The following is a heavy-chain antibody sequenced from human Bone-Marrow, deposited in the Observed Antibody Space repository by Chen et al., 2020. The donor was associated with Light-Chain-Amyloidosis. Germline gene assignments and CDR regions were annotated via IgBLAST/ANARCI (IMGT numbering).Heavy chain of an antibody. CDR2: INSYGGSI. CDR1: GFTFNDYW. CDR3: ARSGNYGRYYYFGMGV. J-gene: IGHJ6*02. Sequence: EVQLVESGGGLVQAGGSLRLSCAASGFTFNDYWLHWVRQVPGKGLVWVARINSYGGSITYSDSVKGRFTISRDNAKNTVYLQMNSLRAEDTAVYYCARSGNYGRYYYFGMGVWGQGTTVTVSS. D-gene: IGHD3-10*01. V-gene: IGHV3-74*02.